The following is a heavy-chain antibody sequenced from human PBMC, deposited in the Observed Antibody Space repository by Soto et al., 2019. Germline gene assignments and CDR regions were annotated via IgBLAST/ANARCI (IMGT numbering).Heavy chain of an antibody. CDR3: TREGVGSGFFSDF. J-gene: IGHJ4*02. D-gene: IGHD3-22*01. V-gene: IGHV3-33*01. CDR1: GFTFSSYG. Sequence: PGGSLRLSCAASGFTFSSYGIHWVRQAPGKGLEWVAVIWYDGSNKYYADSVKGRFTISRDNAKNSLYLLMNSLRAEDTAVYYCTREGVGSGFFSDFWGQGALVT. CDR2: IWYDGSNK.